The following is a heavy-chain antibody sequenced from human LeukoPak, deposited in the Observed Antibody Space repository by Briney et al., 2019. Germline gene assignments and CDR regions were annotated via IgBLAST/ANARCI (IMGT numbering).Heavy chain of an antibody. CDR2: ISYDGSNK. J-gene: IGHJ4*02. CDR3: ARSPNRYYFDY. CDR1: GFTFSSYA. V-gene: IGHV3-30*04. Sequence: PGRSLRLSCAASGFTFSSYAMHWVRQAPGKGLEWVAVISYDGSNKYYADSVKGRFTISRDNSKSTLYLQMNSLRAEDTAVYYCARSPNRYYFDYWGQGTLVTVSS. D-gene: IGHD3-16*02.